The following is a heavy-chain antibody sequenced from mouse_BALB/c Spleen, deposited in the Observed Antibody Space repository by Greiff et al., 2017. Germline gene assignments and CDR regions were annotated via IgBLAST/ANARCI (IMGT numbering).Heavy chain of an antibody. CDR2: ISTLAYSI. CDR1: GFTFSDYG. V-gene: IGHV5-15*02. J-gene: IGHJ4*01. CDR3: ARGTGTEAMDY. D-gene: IGHD4-1*01. Sequence: EVQGVESGGGLVQPGGSRKLSCAASGFTFSDYGMARVRQAPGKGPEWVAFISTLAYSIYYADTVTGRFTISRENAKNTLYLEMSSLRSEDTAMYYCARGTGTEAMDYWGQGTSVTVSS.